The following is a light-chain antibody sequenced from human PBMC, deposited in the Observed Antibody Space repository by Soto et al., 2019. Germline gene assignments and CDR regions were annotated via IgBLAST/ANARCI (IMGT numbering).Light chain of an antibody. CDR2: EVS. CDR1: SSDVGGYNY. J-gene: IGLJ1*01. V-gene: IGLV2-14*01. Sequence: QSALTQPASVSGSPGQSITISCTGTSSDVGGYNYVSWYQQHPGKAPKVMIYEVSNRPSGVSNRFSGSKSGNKASLTISGLQAEDEADYYCCSYTNSNTLVFGTGTKLTVL. CDR3: CSYTNSNTLV.